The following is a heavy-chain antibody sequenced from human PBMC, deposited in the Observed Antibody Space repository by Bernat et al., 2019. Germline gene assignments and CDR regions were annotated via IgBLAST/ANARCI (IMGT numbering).Heavy chain of an antibody. V-gene: IGHV1-3*05. CDR3: ARDRPWELLRGYYYYGMDV. J-gene: IGHJ6*02. CDR2: INAGNGNT. D-gene: IGHD1-26*01. Sequence: QVQLVQSGAEEKKPGASVKVSCKASGYTFTSYAMHWVRQAPGQRLEWMGWINAGNGNTKYSQKFQGRVTITRDTSASTAYMELSSLRSEDTAMYYCARDRPWELLRGYYYYGMDVWGQGTTVTVSS. CDR1: GYTFTSYA.